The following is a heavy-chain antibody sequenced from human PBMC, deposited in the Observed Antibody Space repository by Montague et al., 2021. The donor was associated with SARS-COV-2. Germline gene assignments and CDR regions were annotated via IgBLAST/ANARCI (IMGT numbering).Heavy chain of an antibody. CDR3: ARDLRWRYGYGMDV. CDR1: GDSVASDRAA. J-gene: IGHJ6*02. Sequence: CAISGDSVASDRAAWNGDRQSPQRRIEWVGRTYHRYNWYNDYAVXXKSRITIKSDTSKNQISLQLNSVTPEDTAVYYCARDLRWRYGYGMDVWGQGTTVTVSS. D-gene: IGHD3-16*01. V-gene: IGHV6-1*01. CDR2: TYHRYNWYN.